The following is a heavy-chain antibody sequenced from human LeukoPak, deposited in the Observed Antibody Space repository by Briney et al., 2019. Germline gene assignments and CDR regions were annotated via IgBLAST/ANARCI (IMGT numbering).Heavy chain of an antibody. D-gene: IGHD2-15*01. CDR3: ARGPLEYCSGGTCYSGRNWFDP. V-gene: IGHV1-2*02. CDR2: INPNSGDT. Sequence: ASVTVSCKASGYILTDYYMHWVRQAPGQGLEWMGWINPNSGDTNYAQKFQGRVTMTRDTSISTVYMELRRLRYDDTAAYYCARGPLEYCSGGTCYSGRNWFDPWGQGTLVTVSS. J-gene: IGHJ5*02. CDR1: GYILTDYY.